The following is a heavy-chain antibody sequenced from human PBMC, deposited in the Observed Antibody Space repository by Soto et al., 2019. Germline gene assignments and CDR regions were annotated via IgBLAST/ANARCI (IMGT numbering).Heavy chain of an antibody. J-gene: IGHJ3*02. CDR3: ARVPTVTTRHHAFDI. D-gene: IGHD4-17*01. CDR2: ISSSSSTI. Sequence: EVQLVESGGGLVQPGGSLRLSCAASGFTFSSYSMNWVRQAPGKGLEWVSYISSSSSTIYYADSVKGRFTISRDNAKNSLYLNMNSLRAEDTAVYYCARVPTVTTRHHAFDIWGQGTMVTVSS. CDR1: GFTFSSYS. V-gene: IGHV3-48*01.